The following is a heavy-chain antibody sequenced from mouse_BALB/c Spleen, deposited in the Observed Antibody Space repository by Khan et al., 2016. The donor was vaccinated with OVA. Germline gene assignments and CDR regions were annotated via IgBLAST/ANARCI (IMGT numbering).Heavy chain of an antibody. CDR2: ISSGCSTI. CDR1: GFTFRRFG. J-gene: IGHJ2*01. CDR3: ARDSNFDY. V-gene: IGHV5-17*02. Sequence: EVELVESGGGLVQPGGSRKLSCAASGFTFRRFGMHWVRQAPEKGLEWVAYISSGCSTIYYAETVKGRFTISIDNPTNTLFLQMTSLRTEDTAMYYCARDSNFDYWGQGTTLTVSS.